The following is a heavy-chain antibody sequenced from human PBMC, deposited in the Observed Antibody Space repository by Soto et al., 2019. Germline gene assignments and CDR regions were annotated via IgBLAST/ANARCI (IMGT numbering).Heavy chain of an antibody. CDR1: GFTVSNYW. V-gene: IGHV3-74*01. CDR2: ISSDGNSA. J-gene: IGHJ4*02. CDR3: ARVVSWGAYSP. Sequence: EVQLVESGGGLVQPGGSLRLSCAASGFTVSNYWMHWVRQAPGTGLVWVSRISSDGNSAAYADSVEGRFTISRDNAQNTLYLQMNSLRAEDTAVYYCARVVSWGAYSPWGQGTLVTVSS. D-gene: IGHD3-16*01.